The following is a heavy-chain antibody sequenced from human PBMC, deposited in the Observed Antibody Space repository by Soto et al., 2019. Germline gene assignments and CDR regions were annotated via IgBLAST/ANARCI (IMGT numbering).Heavy chain of an antibody. D-gene: IGHD2-15*01. Sequence: QVQLVESGGGVVQPGRSLRLSCAASGFTFSSYAMHWVRQAPGKGLEWVAVISYDGSNKYYADSVKGRFTISRDNSKNTLYRQMNSLRAEDTAVYYCARDIVVVVAATPYYGMDVWGQGTTVTVSS. CDR2: ISYDGSNK. V-gene: IGHV3-30-3*01. CDR1: GFTFSSYA. J-gene: IGHJ6*02. CDR3: ARDIVVVVAATPYYGMDV.